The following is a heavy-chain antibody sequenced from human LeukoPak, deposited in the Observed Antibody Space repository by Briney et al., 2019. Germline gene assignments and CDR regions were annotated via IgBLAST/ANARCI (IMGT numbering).Heavy chain of an antibody. J-gene: IGHJ3*02. CDR3: ARAAHFYSNAFDI. V-gene: IGHV3-30-3*01. Sequence: GGSLRLSCAASGFTFSSYAMSWVRQAPGKGLEWVAFIRNDGNDKYYAGSVKGRFTISRDDSKNTLYLQMYSLRAEDTAIYYCARAAHFYSNAFDIWGRGTMVTVSS. D-gene: IGHD6-13*01. CDR2: IRNDGNDK. CDR1: GFTFSSYA.